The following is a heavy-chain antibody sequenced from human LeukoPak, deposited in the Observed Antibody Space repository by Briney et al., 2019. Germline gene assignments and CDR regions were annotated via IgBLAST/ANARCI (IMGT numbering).Heavy chain of an antibody. CDR3: ARLTTGGRQNWFDP. V-gene: IGHV4-39*01. J-gene: IGHJ5*02. CDR2: IYYSGST. Sequence: SETLSLTCAVSGGSISSSSYYWGWIRQPPGKELEWIGSIYYSGSTYYNPSLKSRVTISVDTSKNQFSLKLSSVTAADTAVYYCARLTTGGRQNWFDPWGQGTLVTVSS. CDR1: GGSISSSSYY. D-gene: IGHD1-1*01.